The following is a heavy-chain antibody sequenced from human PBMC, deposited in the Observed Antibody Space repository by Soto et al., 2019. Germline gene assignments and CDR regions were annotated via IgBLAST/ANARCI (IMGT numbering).Heavy chain of an antibody. CDR1: GFTFSSYG. J-gene: IGHJ6*02. Sequence: QVQLVESGGGVVQPGRSLRLSCTASGFTFSSYGMHWVRQAPGKGLEWVAVISYDGSNKYCADSVKGRFTISRDNSKNTLYLQMNSLRADDTAVYYCAKDQVVTYYYYGMDVWGQGTTVTVSS. D-gene: IGHD2-15*01. CDR2: ISYDGSNK. V-gene: IGHV3-30*18. CDR3: AKDQVVTYYYYGMDV.